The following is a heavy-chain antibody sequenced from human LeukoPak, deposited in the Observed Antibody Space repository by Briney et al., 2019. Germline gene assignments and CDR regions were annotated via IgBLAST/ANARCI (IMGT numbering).Heavy chain of an antibody. V-gene: IGHV3-11*01. CDR3: ARSGSIAARMYYFDY. CDR2: ISSSGSTI. CDR1: GFTFSDCY. D-gene: IGHD6-6*01. J-gene: IGHJ4*02. Sequence: PGGSLRLSCAASGFTFSDCYMSWIRQAPGKGLEWVSYISSSGSTIYYADSVKGRFTISRDNAKNSLYLQMNSLRAEDTAVYYCARSGSIAARMYYFDYWGQGTLVTVSS.